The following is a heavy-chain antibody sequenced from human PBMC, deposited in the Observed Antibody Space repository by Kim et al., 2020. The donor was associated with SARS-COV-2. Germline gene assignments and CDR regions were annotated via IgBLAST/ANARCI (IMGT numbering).Heavy chain of an antibody. J-gene: IGHJ5*02. CDR3: ARDYKVVVVAATVGYWFDP. CDR2: ISYDGSNK. Sequence: GGSLRLSCAASGFTFSSYAMHWVRQAPGKGLEWVAVISYDGSNKYYADSVKGRFTISRDNSKNTLYLQMNSLRAEDTAVYYCARDYKVVVVAATVGYWFDPWGQGTLVTVSS. D-gene: IGHD2-15*01. CDR1: GFTFSSYA. V-gene: IGHV3-30*04.